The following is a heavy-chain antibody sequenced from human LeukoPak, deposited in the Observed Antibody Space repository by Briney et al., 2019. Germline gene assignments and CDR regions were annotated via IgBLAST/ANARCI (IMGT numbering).Heavy chain of an antibody. J-gene: IGHJ5*02. CDR1: GFSFSSFW. V-gene: IGHV3-7*03. D-gene: IGHD2-15*01. CDR2: IKKDGSEK. Sequence: GGSLRLSCATSGFSFSSFWMSWVRQAPGKGLEWVANIKKDGSEKYYVDSVKGRFTISRDNVKNSLYLQMNSPRAEDTGVYYCARAGEDCSGGSCYEFDPWGQGTLVTVSS. CDR3: ARAGEDCSGGSCYEFDP.